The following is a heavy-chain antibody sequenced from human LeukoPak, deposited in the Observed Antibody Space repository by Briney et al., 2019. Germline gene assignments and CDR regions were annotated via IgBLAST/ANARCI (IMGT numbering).Heavy chain of an antibody. J-gene: IGHJ5*02. CDR3: ARGPYYDFWSGYYEGPYNWFDP. D-gene: IGHD3-3*01. CDR2: ISAYNGNT. Sequence: ASVKVSCTASGYTFTSYGISWVRQAPGQGLEWMGWISAYNGNTNYAQKLQGRVTMTTDTSTSTAYMELRSLRSDDTAVYYCARGPYYDFWSGYYEGPYNWFDPWGQGTLVTVSS. V-gene: IGHV1-18*01. CDR1: GYTFTSYG.